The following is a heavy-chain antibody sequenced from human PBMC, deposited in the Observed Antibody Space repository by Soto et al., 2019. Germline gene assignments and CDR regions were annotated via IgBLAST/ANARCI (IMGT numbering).Heavy chain of an antibody. Sequence: PSETLSLTCTISGGSISSYYWSWIRQTPGKGLEWIGYVYFSGSTNYNPSLKSRVLISIDTSRNQFSLKLNSVTAADTAVYYCARLSGTIFGVVPHSRYYYGMDVWGQGTTVTVSS. CDR1: GGSISSYY. CDR2: VYFSGST. V-gene: IGHV4-59*12. D-gene: IGHD3-3*01. CDR3: ARLSGTIFGVVPHSRYYYGMDV. J-gene: IGHJ6*02.